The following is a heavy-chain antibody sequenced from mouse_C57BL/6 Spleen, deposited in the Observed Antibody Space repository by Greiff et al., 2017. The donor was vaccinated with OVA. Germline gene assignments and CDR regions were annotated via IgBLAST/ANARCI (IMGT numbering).Heavy chain of an antibody. CDR1: GYTFTDYY. D-gene: IGHD4-1*01. J-gene: IGHJ4*01. CDR2: INPYNGGT. Sequence: VPLQQSGPVLVKPGASVKMSCKASGYTFTDYYMNWVKQSHGKSLEWIGVINPYNGGTSYNQKFKGKATLTVDKSSSTAYMELNSLTSEDSAVYYCAREGNWDDYYAMDYWGQGTSVTVSS. CDR3: AREGNWDDYYAMDY. V-gene: IGHV1-19*01.